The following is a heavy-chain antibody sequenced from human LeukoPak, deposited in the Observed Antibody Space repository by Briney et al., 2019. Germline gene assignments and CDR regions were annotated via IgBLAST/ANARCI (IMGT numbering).Heavy chain of an antibody. Sequence: SETLSLTCIVSGGSISGPNYYWSWIRQPAGKRLEWIGRIYASGSTHYNPSLNSRVTISVDTSTNQLSLRLSSVTAADTAVYYCAGAPAGSLDWLSPLDYWGQGTLVTVSS. V-gene: IGHV4-61*02. CDR1: GGSISGPNYY. CDR3: AGAPAGSLDWLSPLDY. D-gene: IGHD5-12*01. CDR2: IYASGST. J-gene: IGHJ4*02.